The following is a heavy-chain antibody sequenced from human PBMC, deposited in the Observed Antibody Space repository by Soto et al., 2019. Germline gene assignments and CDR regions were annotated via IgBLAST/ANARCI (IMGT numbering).Heavy chain of an antibody. CDR2: ISGSGGST. Sequence: EVQLLESGGGLVQPGGSLRLSCAASGFTFSSYAMSWVRQAPGKGLEWVSDISGSGGSTYYADSVKSRFTISTDNSKNSMYLQMNSVGAADTAVYYCSKGEVLVGPILADYWGQGTLVTVSS. CDR3: SKGEVLVGPILADY. J-gene: IGHJ4*02. CDR1: GFTFSSYA. D-gene: IGHD3-10*01. V-gene: IGHV3-23*01.